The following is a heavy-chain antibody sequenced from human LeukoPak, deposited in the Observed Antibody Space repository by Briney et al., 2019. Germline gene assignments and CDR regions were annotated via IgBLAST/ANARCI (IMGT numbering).Heavy chain of an antibody. Sequence: SETLSLTCTVSGGSISSGGYYWSWIRQPPGKGLEWIGYIYHSGSTYYNPSLKSRVTISVDRSKNQFSLKLSPVTAADTAVYYCARGAVTLYWYFDLWGRGTLVTVSS. D-gene: IGHD4-11*01. J-gene: IGHJ2*01. CDR2: IYHSGST. V-gene: IGHV4-30-2*01. CDR1: GGSISSGGYY. CDR3: ARGAVTLYWYFDL.